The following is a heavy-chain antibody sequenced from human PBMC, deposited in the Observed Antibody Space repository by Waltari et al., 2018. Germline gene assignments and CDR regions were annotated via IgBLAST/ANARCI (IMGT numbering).Heavy chain of an antibody. CDR3: ANILGENYYDSSGYIDY. Sequence: EVQLLESGGGLVQPGGSLRLSCAASGFTFSSYAMSWVRQAPGKGLEWVSAMSGRGGSTYYADSVKGRFTISRDNSKNTLYLQMNSLRAEDTAVYYCANILGENYYDSSGYIDYWGQGTLVTVSS. CDR2: MSGRGGST. CDR1: GFTFSSYA. V-gene: IGHV3-23*01. D-gene: IGHD3-22*01. J-gene: IGHJ4*02.